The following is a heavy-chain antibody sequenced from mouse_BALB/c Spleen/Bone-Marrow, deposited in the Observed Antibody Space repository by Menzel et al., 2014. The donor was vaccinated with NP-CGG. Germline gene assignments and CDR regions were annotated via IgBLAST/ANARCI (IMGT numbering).Heavy chain of an antibody. Sequence: LDESGPELVKPGASVEISCKASGYTFTDYYINWVKQKPGQGLEWIGWIYPGSGSTKYNEKFKGKATLTVDTSSSTAYMQLSSLTSEDTAVYFCANLGRYAMDYWGQGTSVTVSS. CDR3: ANLGRYAMDY. CDR1: GYTFTDYY. D-gene: IGHD3-1*01. V-gene: IGHV1-84*02. J-gene: IGHJ4*01. CDR2: IYPGSGST.